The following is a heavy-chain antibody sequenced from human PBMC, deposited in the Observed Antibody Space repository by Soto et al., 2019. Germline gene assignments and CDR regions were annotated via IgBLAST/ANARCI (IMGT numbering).Heavy chain of an antibody. CDR3: AREQVVVAARSYYYYGMDV. Sequence: QVQLVQSGAEVKKPGSSVKVSCKASGGTFSSYAISWVRQAPGQGLEWMGGIIPIFGTANYAQKFQGRVTITADESTSTAYMELSSLRSEDTAVYYCAREQVVVAARSYYYYGMDVWGQGTTVTVSS. CDR1: GGTFSSYA. V-gene: IGHV1-69*12. D-gene: IGHD2-15*01. J-gene: IGHJ6*02. CDR2: IIPIFGTA.